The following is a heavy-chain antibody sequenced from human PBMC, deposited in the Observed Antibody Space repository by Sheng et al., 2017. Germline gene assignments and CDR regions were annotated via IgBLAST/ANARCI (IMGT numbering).Heavy chain of an antibody. V-gene: IGHV4-4*07. CDR2: IYTSGST. Sequence: QVQLQESGPGLVKPSETLSLTCTVSGGSISSYYWSWIRQPAGKGLEWIGRIYTSGSTNYNPSLKSRVTMSVDTSKNQFSLKLSSVTAADTAVYYCAREERGYYYDSSGYYTSTKFDYWGQGTLVTVSS. D-gene: IGHD3-22*01. J-gene: IGHJ4*02. CDR1: GGSISSYY. CDR3: AREERGYYYDSSGYYTSTKFDY.